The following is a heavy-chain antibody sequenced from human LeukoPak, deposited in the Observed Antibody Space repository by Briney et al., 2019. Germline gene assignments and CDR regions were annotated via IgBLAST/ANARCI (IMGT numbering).Heavy chain of an antibody. D-gene: IGHD3-22*01. CDR3: AREIPPYYYDSSSYANWFDP. CDR1: GYTFTGYY. V-gene: IGHV1-2*02. J-gene: IGHJ5*02. CDR2: INPNSGGT. Sequence: ASVTVSCKASGYTFTGYYINWVRQAPGQGLEWMGWINPNSGGTNYAQKFQGGVTMTRDTSISTAYMELSRLRSDDTAVYYCAREIPPYYYDSSSYANWFDPWGQGTLVTVSS.